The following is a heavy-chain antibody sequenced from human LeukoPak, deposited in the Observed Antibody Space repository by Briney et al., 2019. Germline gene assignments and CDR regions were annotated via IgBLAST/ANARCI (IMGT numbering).Heavy chain of an antibody. Sequence: GGSLRLSCAASGFTFSSYSMNWVRQAPGKGLEWVSSISSSSSYIYYADSVKGRFTISRDNAKNSLYLQMNSLRAEDTAVYYCARESGSYWYFDLWGRGTLVTVSS. CDR1: GFTFSSYS. CDR2: ISSSSSYI. D-gene: IGHD1-26*01. CDR3: ARESGSYWYFDL. J-gene: IGHJ2*01. V-gene: IGHV3-21*01.